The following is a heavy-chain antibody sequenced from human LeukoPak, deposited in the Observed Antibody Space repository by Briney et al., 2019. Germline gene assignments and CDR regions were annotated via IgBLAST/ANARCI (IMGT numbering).Heavy chain of an antibody. CDR2: IYYSGSA. V-gene: IGHV4-31*01. Sequence: SQTLSLTCTVSGDSMSSGGHYWTWIRQHPGKGLEWIGYIYYSGSAYYNPSLKSQVTMSVDTSENQFSLKLGSVTAADTAVYYCARDRDGYNYVDYWGQGTLVTVSS. D-gene: IGHD5-24*01. J-gene: IGHJ4*02. CDR1: GDSMSSGGHY. CDR3: ARDRDGYNYVDY.